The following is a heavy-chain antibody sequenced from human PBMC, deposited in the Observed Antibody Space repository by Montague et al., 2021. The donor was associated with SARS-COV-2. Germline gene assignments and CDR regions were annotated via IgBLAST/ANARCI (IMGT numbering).Heavy chain of an antibody. CDR2: KYTTGST. CDR1: GGSISSGSYY. V-gene: IGHV4-61*02. J-gene: IGHJ4*02. Sequence: TLSLTCTVSGGSISSGSYYWSWIRQPAGTRLEWIGRKYTTGSTNYGPSLKSRVAISVDTSKNQFSLKLSSVTAADTAVYYCARAGEQLVRGRWYFDYWGQGILVTVSP. CDR3: ARAGEQLVRGRWYFDY. D-gene: IGHD6-6*01.